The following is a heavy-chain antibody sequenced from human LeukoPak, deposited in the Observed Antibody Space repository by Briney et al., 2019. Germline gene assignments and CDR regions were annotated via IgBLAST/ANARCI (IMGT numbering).Heavy chain of an antibody. V-gene: IGHV3-11*04. CDR1: GFTFSDYY. D-gene: IGHD3-16*02. Sequence: GGSLRLSCAASGFTFSDYYMSWIRQAPGKGLEWVSYISSSGSTIYYADSVKGRFTISRDNAKNSLYLQMNSLRAEDTAVYYCARFSYYDYVWGSYRYGGGRFDYWGQGTLVTVSS. CDR2: ISSSGSTI. CDR3: ARFSYYDYVWGSYRYGGGRFDY. J-gene: IGHJ4*02.